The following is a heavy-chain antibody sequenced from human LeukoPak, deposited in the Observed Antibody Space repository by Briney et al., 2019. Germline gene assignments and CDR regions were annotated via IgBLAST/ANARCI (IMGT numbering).Heavy chain of an antibody. Sequence: ASVKVSCKASGGTFSSYAISWVRQAPGQGLEWMGGIIPFFGTANFAQKFQGRVTITADESTSTACMELSSLRSEDTAVYYCALLDTAKVPVAEYFHHWGQGTLVTVSS. CDR2: IIPFFGTA. J-gene: IGHJ1*01. CDR3: ALLDTAKVPVAEYFHH. V-gene: IGHV1-69*13. CDR1: GGTFSSYA. D-gene: IGHD5-18*01.